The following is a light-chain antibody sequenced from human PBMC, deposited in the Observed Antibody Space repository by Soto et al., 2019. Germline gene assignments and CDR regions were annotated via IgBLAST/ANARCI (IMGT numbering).Light chain of an antibody. CDR1: QTITSNS. Sequence: EIVLTQSPGTLSLSPGERATLSCRASQTITSNSVAWYLQEPGQAPRLLIHGASTRATGIPDRVSGGGSGTDFTLTISNLEPEDFGVYYCQQSGSTPLTFGQGTRLEIK. CDR2: GAS. J-gene: IGKJ5*01. CDR3: QQSGSTPLT. V-gene: IGKV3-20*01.